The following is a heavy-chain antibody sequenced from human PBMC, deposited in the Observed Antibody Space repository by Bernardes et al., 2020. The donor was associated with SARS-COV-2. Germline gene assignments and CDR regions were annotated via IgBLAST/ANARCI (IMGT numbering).Heavy chain of an antibody. CDR3: AREGGNLYWYFDL. CDR1: RYRLTRYW. Sequence: GAILKSSNQVSRYRLTRYWIGWVRNIPGKGLEWLGIIYPGDSDTRYSPSFQGQVTIPADKSISTAYLQWSSLKASDTAMYYCAREGGNLYWYFDLWGRGTLVTVSS. J-gene: IGHJ2*01. V-gene: IGHV5-51*01. D-gene: IGHD2-15*01. CDR2: IYPGDSDT.